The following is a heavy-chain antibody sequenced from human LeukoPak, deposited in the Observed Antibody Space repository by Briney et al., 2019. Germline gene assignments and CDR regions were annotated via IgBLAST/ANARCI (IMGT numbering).Heavy chain of an antibody. V-gene: IGHV1-2*04. J-gene: IGHJ6*02. D-gene: IGHD5-18*01. CDR3: AREVGDTAMGTYYYYGMDV. CDR2: INPNSGGT. Sequence: ASVTVSCKASGYTFTGYYMHWVRQAPGQGLEWMGWINPNSGGTNYAQKFQGWVTMTRDTSISTAYMELSRLRSDDTAVYYCAREVGDTAMGTYYYYGMDVWGPGTTVTVSS. CDR1: GYTFTGYY.